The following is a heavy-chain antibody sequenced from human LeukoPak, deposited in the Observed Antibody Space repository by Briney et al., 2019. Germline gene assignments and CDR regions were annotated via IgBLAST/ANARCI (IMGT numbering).Heavy chain of an antibody. Sequence: GGPLRLSCAASGFTFSSYDMNYFRQAPGKGLEWVSAISSTGGTYYADSVRGRFTISRDNSKNTLYLQMNSLRAEDTAVYYCAKDRGGGFDYWGQGTLVTVSS. CDR2: ISSTGGT. V-gene: IGHV3-23*01. J-gene: IGHJ4*02. CDR3: AKDRGGGFDY. CDR1: GFTFSSYD. D-gene: IGHD2-15*01.